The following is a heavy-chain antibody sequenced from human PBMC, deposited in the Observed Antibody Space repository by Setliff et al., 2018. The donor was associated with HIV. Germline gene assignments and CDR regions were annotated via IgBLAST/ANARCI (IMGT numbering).Heavy chain of an antibody. CDR3: ARGELDYASGRYGMDV. Sequence: GASVKVSCKASGYTFTGYYMHWVRQAPGQGLEWMGRINLNSGDTNYAQKFQGRVTMTRDTSISTAYMELSRLRSDDTVVYYCARGELDYASGRYGMDVWGQGTTVTVS. CDR2: INLNSGDT. D-gene: IGHD3-10*01. J-gene: IGHJ6*02. V-gene: IGHV1-2*05. CDR1: GYTFTGYY.